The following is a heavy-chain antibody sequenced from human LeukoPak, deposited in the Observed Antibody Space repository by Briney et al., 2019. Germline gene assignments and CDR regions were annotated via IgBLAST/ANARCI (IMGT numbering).Heavy chain of an antibody. D-gene: IGHD5-12*01. J-gene: IGHJ2*01. CDR3: ARKGDSGWVDWYFDL. V-gene: IGHV3-7*01. Sequence: SGGSLRLSCAASGFTFSSYWMSWVRQAPGKGLEWVANIKQDGSDKYSVDSVKGRFTISRDNANNSLYLQMNSLRAEDTAVYYCARKGDSGWVDWYFDLWGRGTLVTVSS. CDR2: IKQDGSDK. CDR1: GFTFSSYW.